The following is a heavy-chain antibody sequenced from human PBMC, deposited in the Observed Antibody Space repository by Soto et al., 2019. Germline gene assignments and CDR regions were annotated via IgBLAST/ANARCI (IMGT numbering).Heavy chain of an antibody. J-gene: IGHJ6*01. CDR2: INHSGST. CDR3: ARLVQQQLVRYYYYYGMDG. D-gene: IGHD6-13*01. Sequence: PXETLSLPCAVYGGSFSGYYWSWIRQPPGKGLEWIGEINHSGSTNYNPSLKSRVTISVDTSKNQFSLKLRSVTAADTAVYYCARLVQQQLVRYYYYYGMDGWGQGTTVTVYS. V-gene: IGHV4-34*01. CDR1: GGSFSGYY.